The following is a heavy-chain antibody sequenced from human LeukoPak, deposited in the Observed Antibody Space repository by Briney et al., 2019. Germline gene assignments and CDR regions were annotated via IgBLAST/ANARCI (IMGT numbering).Heavy chain of an antibody. CDR1: GYTFSGYY. D-gene: IGHD3-9*01. Sequence: ASVKASCKAFGYTFSGYYLHWVRQAPGQGLEWMGWINPNSGGTNYAQKFQCRVTMTRDTSITTAYMELSRLTSDDTAVYYCASNDILTANDYWGQGTLVTVSS. CDR3: ASNDILTANDY. J-gene: IGHJ4*02. V-gene: IGHV1-2*02. CDR2: INPNSGGT.